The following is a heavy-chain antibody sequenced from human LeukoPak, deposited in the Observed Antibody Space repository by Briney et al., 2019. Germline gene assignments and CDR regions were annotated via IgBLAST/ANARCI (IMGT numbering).Heavy chain of an antibody. CDR2: ISAYDGNT. D-gene: IGHD3-9*01. CDR1: GYTFTNYG. Sequence: ASVKVSCKASGYTFTNYGISWVRQTPGQGLEWMGWISAYDGNTNYAQKLQGRVTMTTDRSTSTAYMELRSLRFGDTAVYYCARAPRYGVAYFFDYWGQGTLVTVSS. J-gene: IGHJ4*02. V-gene: IGHV1-18*01. CDR3: ARAPRYGVAYFFDY.